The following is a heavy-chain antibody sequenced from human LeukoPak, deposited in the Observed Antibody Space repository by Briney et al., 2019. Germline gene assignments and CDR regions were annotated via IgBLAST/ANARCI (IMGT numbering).Heavy chain of an antibody. CDR3: ARVDLRYLRGHYYGMDF. V-gene: IGHV3-74*01. Sequence: GGALRDSCVASGFTLSSYLMHWVRPAPGKGLVWVSRINSDGSSTSYEDSVKDRFTISRDNTKNTLYLQMNSLRAEDTAVYYCARVDLRYLRGHYYGMDFWGKGTMVTVSS. CDR1: GFTLSSYL. J-gene: IGHJ6*04. CDR2: INSDGSST. D-gene: IGHD3-9*01.